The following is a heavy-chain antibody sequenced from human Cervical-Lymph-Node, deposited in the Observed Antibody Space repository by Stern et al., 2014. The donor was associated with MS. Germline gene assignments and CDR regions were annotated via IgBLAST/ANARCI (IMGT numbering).Heavy chain of an antibody. V-gene: IGHV1-69*09. CDR3: ARGVVSNRAAATLHNLFDP. CDR1: GGTFSSSYA. J-gene: IGHJ5*02. CDR2: IIPILGLA. D-gene: IGHD2-15*01. Sequence: MQLVESGAEVKKPGSSMNVSCKTSGGTFSSSYAITWMRQAPGQGLEWMGRIIPILGLANYAQKFQDRVVITADKSTSTTYMELSSLTSEDTAVYYCARGVVSNRAAATLHNLFDPWGQGTLVTVSS.